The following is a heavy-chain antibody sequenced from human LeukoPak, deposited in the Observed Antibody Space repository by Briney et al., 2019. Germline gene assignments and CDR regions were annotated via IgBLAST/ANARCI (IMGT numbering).Heavy chain of an antibody. D-gene: IGHD3-10*01. V-gene: IGHV5-10-1*01. Sequence: AGESLKISCKGSGYSFTSYWISWVRQMPGKGLEWMGRIDPSDSYTNYSPSFQGHVTISADKSISTAYLQWSSLKASDTAMYYCARPGYYDSGSYYNVGFDHWGQGTLVTVSS. CDR2: IDPSDSYT. J-gene: IGHJ4*02. CDR3: ARPGYYDSGSYYNVGFDH. CDR1: GYSFTSYW.